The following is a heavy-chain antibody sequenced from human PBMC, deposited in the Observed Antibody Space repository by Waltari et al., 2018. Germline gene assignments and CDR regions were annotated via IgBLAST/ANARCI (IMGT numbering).Heavy chain of an antibody. CDR2: IFYRGNT. CDR3: ARLYSGTRPPDF. CDR1: GDSINSDSYY. Sequence: QLQLQESGPGLVKPLETLSLTCTVSGDSINSDSYYWGWIRQPPGKGLEWIASIFYRGNTYYTPSLKSRVTISVDTSKNQLSLKFTSVTAADTAVYYCARLYSGTRPPDFWGQGILVTVSS. V-gene: IGHV4-39*01. D-gene: IGHD2-2*01. J-gene: IGHJ4*02.